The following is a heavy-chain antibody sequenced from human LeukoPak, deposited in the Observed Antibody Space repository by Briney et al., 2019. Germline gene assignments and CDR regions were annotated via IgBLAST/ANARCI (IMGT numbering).Heavy chain of an antibody. V-gene: IGHV4-59*01. D-gene: IGHD3-22*01. CDR2: IYYSGST. CDR3: ARRVVNYYDSSGYYYYYYGMDV. Sequence: PSETLSLTCTVSGGSISSYYWSWIRQPPGKGLEWIGYIYYSGSTNYNPSLKSRVTISVDTSKNQFSLKLGSVTAADTAVYYCARRVVNYYDSSGYYYYYYGMDVWGQGTTVTVSS. J-gene: IGHJ6*02. CDR1: GGSISSYY.